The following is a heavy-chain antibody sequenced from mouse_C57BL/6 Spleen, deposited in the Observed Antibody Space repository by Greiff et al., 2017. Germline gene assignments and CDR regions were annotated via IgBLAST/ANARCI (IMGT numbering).Heavy chain of an antibody. V-gene: IGHV1-78*01. CDR1: GYTFTDYS. Sequence: QVQLKESDAELVKPGASVKISCKASGYTFTDYSIHWMKQRPEQGLEWIGYIYPSDGSTKYNEKFKGKATMTADKSSSTAYMQLNSLTSEDSAVYFCARSWDWVWDFEGWGTGATVTVSS. CDR3: ARSWDWVWDFEG. CDR2: IYPSDGST. D-gene: IGHD4-1*01. J-gene: IGHJ1*03.